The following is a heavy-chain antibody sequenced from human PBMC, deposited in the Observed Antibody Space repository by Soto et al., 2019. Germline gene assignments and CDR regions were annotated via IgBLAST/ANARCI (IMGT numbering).Heavy chain of an antibody. V-gene: IGHV3-21*01. CDR3: ARDHSVVVVVAAVYYGMDV. D-gene: IGHD2-15*01. CDR2: ISSSSSYI. CDR1: GFTFSSYS. J-gene: IGHJ6*02. Sequence: GGSLRLSCAASGFTFSSYSMNWVRQAPGKGLEWVSSISSSSSYIYYADSVKGRFTISRDNAKNSLYLQMNSLRAEDTAVYYCARDHSVVVVVAAVYYGMDVWGQGTTVTVSS.